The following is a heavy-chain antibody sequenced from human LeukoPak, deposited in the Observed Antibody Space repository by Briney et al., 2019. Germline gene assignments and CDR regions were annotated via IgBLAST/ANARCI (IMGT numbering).Heavy chain of an antibody. Sequence: GGSLRLSCAASGFSFSSWMAWVRQAPGKGLEWVANIKQDGSEKYYVDSVKGRFTISRDNAKNSLFLQMNSLRAEDTAVYYCARDSSDFWSYYYDYWGQGTLVTVSS. CDR1: GFSFSSW. V-gene: IGHV3-7*01. J-gene: IGHJ4*02. CDR2: IKQDGSEK. D-gene: IGHD3-3*01. CDR3: ARDSSDFWSYYYDY.